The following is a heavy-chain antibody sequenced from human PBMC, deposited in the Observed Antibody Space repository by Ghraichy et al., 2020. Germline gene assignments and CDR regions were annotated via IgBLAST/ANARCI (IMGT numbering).Heavy chain of an antibody. J-gene: IGHJ6*02. CDR2: INHSGST. CDR3: ARRSLWFGELLKNYYYYGMDV. CDR1: GGSFSGYY. D-gene: IGHD3-10*01. Sequence: SETLSLTCAVYGGSFSGYYWSWIRQPPGKGLEWIGEINHSGSTNYNPSLKSRVTISVDTSKNQFSLKLSSVTAADTAVYYCARRSLWFGELLKNYYYYGMDVWGQGTTVTVSS. V-gene: IGHV4-34*01.